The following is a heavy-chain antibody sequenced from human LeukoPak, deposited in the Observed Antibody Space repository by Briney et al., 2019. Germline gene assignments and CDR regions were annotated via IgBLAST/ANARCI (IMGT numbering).Heavy chain of an antibody. CDR2: IWYDGSTK. D-gene: IGHD6-13*01. Sequence: PGGSLRLSCAASGFTFSSFGMHWVRQSPGKGLEWVAVIWYDGSTKVYADSVKGRFTISRDNSRNTLYLQVNSLRAEDTAVYYCARDRYSSMWSVFEYWGQGALATVSS. J-gene: IGHJ4*02. V-gene: IGHV3-33*01. CDR1: GFTFSSFG. CDR3: ARDRYSSMWSVFEY.